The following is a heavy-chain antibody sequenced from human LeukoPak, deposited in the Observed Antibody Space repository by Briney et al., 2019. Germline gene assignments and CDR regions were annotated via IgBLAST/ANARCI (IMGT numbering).Heavy chain of an antibody. Sequence: PGGSLRLSCAASGFTFSSYAMSWVRQAPGKGLEWVSAISGSGGSTYYADSVKGRFTISRDNSKNTLYLQMNSLRAEDTAVYYCAKPDVLLWFGELFYWGQGTLVTVSS. D-gene: IGHD3-10*01. CDR2: ISGSGGST. V-gene: IGHV3-23*01. J-gene: IGHJ4*02. CDR1: GFTFSSYA. CDR3: AKPDVLLWFGELFY.